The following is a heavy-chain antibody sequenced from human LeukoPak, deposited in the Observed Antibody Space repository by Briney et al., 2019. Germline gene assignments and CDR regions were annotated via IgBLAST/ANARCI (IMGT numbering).Heavy chain of an antibody. V-gene: IGHV4-39*07. J-gene: IGHJ4*02. CDR3: ARARSGYFGNFFDY. Sequence: PSETLSLTCTVSGDSISSSSHYWSWIRQPPGKGLEWIGTIYYSGSSYYNPSLKSRVTMSVDTSRDQFSLRLSSVTAADTAVYYCARARSGYFGNFFDYWGQGTQVTVSS. D-gene: IGHD3-22*01. CDR2: IYYSGSS. CDR1: GDSISSSSHY.